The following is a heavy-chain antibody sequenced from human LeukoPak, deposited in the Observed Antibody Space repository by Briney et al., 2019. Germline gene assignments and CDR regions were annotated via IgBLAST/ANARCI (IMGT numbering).Heavy chain of an antibody. CDR2: FDPEDGET. Sequence: ASVKVSCKVSGYTLTELSMHWVRQAPGKGLEWMGGFDPEDGETIYAQKFQGRVTMTEDTSTDTAYMELSSLRSEDTAVYYCATGVEAAAGTRVGYFDYWGQGTLVTVSS. V-gene: IGHV1-24*01. J-gene: IGHJ4*02. CDR1: GYTLTELS. CDR3: ATGVEAAAGTRVGYFDY. D-gene: IGHD6-13*01.